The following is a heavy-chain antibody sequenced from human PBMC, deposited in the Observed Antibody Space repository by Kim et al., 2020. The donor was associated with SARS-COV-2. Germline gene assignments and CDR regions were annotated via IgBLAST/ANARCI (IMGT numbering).Heavy chain of an antibody. V-gene: IGHV4-34*01. Sequence: SETLSLTCAVYGGSFSGYYWSWIRQPPGKGLEWIGEINHSGSTNYNPSLKSRVTISVDTSKNQFSLKLSSVTAADTAVYYCARFFGYSYGGYDYWGQGTLVTVSS. CDR1: GGSFSGYY. CDR3: ARFFGYSYGGYDY. D-gene: IGHD5-18*01. CDR2: INHSGST. J-gene: IGHJ4*02.